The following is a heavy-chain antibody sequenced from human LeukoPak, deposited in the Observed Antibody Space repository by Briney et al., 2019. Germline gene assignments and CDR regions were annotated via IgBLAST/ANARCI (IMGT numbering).Heavy chain of an antibody. V-gene: IGHV3-48*04. J-gene: IGHJ4*02. Sequence: GGSLRLSCAASGFTFSSYSMNWVRQAPGKGLEWVSYISSSSSTIYYADSVKGRFTISRDNAKNSLYLQMNSLRAEDTAVYYCARDPGYSSSSGGYWGQGTLVTVSS. CDR2: ISSSSSTI. D-gene: IGHD6-6*01. CDR1: GFTFSSYS. CDR3: ARDPGYSSSSGGY.